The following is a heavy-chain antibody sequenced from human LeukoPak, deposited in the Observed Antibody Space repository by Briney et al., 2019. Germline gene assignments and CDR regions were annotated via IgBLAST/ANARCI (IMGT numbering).Heavy chain of an antibody. CDR3: ARTTEGYCSSTRCYGFDYYYYMDV. Sequence: ASVKVSCKASGYTFTSYYMHWVRQAPGQGLEWMGIINPSGGSTSYAQKFQGRVTMTRDMSTSTVYMELSRLRSDDTAVYYCARTTEGYCSSTRCYGFDYYYYMDVWGKGTTVTISS. V-gene: IGHV1-46*01. J-gene: IGHJ6*03. D-gene: IGHD2-2*01. CDR2: INPSGGST. CDR1: GYTFTSYY.